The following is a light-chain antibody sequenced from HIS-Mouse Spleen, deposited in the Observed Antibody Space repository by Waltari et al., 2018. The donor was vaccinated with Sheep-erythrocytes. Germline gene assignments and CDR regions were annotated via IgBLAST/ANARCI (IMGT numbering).Light chain of an antibody. CDR2: AAS. CDR3: MQALQTRWT. J-gene: IGKJ1*01. V-gene: IGKV1-39*01. Sequence: DIQMTQSPSSLSASVGDRVTITCRASQSISSYLNWYQQKPGKAPKLLIYAASSLQSGVPDRFSGSGAGTDFTLKISRVEAEDVGVYYCMQALQTRWTFGQGTKVEIK. CDR1: QSISSY.